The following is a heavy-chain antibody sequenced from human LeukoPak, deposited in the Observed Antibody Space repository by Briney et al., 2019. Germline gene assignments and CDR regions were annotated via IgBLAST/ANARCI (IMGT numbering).Heavy chain of an antibody. J-gene: IGHJ4*02. CDR1: GITFSNYA. Sequence: GGSLRLSCVASGITFSNYAVSWVRQAPEKGLDWVSVISGSAHKIRYADSVKGRFTISRDNSGNIVYLQMNNLRAEDTAVYYCAGRVTGYSSGYVYWGQGTLVTVSS. V-gene: IGHV3-23*01. CDR2: ISGSAHKI. D-gene: IGHD5-18*01. CDR3: AGRVTGYSSGYVY.